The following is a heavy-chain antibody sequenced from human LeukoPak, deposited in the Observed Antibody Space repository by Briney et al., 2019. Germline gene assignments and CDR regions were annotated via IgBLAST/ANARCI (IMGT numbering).Heavy chain of an antibody. D-gene: IGHD2-15*01. V-gene: IGHV1-2*02. CDR2: INTNSGGT. J-gene: IGHJ3*02. CDR1: GYTFTGYY. Sequence: GASVKVSCKASGYTFTGYYIHWVRQAPGQGLEWMGWINTNSGGTNYAQKFQGRVTMTRDTSISTAYMELSRLRSDDTAVYYCAREGRGWAFDIWGQGTMVTVSS. CDR3: AREGRGWAFDI.